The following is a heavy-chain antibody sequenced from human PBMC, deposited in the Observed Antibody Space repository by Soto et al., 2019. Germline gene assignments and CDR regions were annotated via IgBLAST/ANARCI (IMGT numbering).Heavy chain of an antibody. CDR2: ISSSGSTI. D-gene: IGHD2-8*02. J-gene: IGHJ6*02. CDR1: GFTFSSYE. V-gene: IGHV3-48*03. CDR3: ARGGISGGMDV. Sequence: EVQLVESGGGLVQPGGSLRLSCAASGFTFSSYEMNWVRQAPGKGLEWVSYISSSGSTIYYADAVKGRFTISRDNAKNSLYQQMNSLRAEDTAVYYCARGGISGGMDVWGQGTTVTVSS.